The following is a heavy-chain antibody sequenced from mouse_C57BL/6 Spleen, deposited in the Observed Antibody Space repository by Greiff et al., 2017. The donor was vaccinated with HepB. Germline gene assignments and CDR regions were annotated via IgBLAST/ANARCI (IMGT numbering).Heavy chain of an antibody. V-gene: IGHV1-62-2*01. J-gene: IGHJ2*01. CDR3: AREGYYGLDY. D-gene: IGHD1-1*01. Sequence: LVESGAELVKPGASVKLSCKASGYTFTEYTIHWVKQRSGQGLEWIGWFYPGSGSIKYNEKFKSKATLTVDTSSSTAYMQLSSLTSEDSAVYYCAREGYYGLDYWGQGTTLTVSS. CDR1: GYTFTEYT. CDR2: FYPGSGSI.